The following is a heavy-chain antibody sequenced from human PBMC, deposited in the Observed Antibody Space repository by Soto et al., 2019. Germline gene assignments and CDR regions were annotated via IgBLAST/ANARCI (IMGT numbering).Heavy chain of an antibody. CDR3: ARGPHESRGYYFWYFDL. CDR1: GFTFSSYA. V-gene: IGHV3-30-3*01. CDR2: ISYDGSNK. Sequence: GGSLRLSCAASGFTFSSYAMHWVRQAPGKGLEWVAVISYDGSNKYYADSVKGRFTISRDNSKTTLYLQMNSLRAEDTAVYYCARGPHESRGYYFWYFDLWGRGTLVTVSS. J-gene: IGHJ2*01. D-gene: IGHD3-22*01.